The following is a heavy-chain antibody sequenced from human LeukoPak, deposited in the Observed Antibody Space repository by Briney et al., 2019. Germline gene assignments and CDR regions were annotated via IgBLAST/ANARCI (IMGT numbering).Heavy chain of an antibody. CDR2: ISGSGGST. J-gene: IGHJ4*02. V-gene: IGHV3-23*01. CDR1: GFTFSSYA. CDR3: AKAPSTIAAAGTWYFDY. Sequence: GGSLRLSCAASGFTFSSYAMSWVRQAPGKGLEWVSAISGSGGSTYYADSVKGRFTISRDNSKNTLYLQMNSLRAEDTAVYYCAKAPSTIAAAGTWYFDYWGQGTLVTVSS. D-gene: IGHD6-13*01.